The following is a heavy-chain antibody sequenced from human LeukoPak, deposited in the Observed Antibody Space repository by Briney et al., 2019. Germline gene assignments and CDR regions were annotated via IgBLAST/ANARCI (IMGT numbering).Heavy chain of an antibody. V-gene: IGHV3-74*01. D-gene: IGHD2/OR15-2a*01. CDR1: GFTFSSYW. CDR3: VSFYETY. CDR2: INSDGSDT. Sequence: GGSLRLSCAASGFTFSSYWMHWVRQAPGKELVWISRINSDGSDTTYADSVKGRFTISKDNAKNTVYLQMNSLRAEDTAVYYCVSFYETYWGRGTLVTVSS. J-gene: IGHJ4*02.